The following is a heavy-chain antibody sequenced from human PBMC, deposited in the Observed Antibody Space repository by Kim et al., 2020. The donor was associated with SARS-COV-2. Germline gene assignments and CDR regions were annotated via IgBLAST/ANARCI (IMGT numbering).Heavy chain of an antibody. Sequence: ASVKVSCKASGYTFTSYDINWVRQATGQGLEWMGWMNPNSGNTGYAQKFQGRVTMTRNTSISTAYMELSSLRSEDTAVYYCARGQGSGYSYGWYYYGMDVWGQGTTVTVSS. CDR3: ARGQGSGYSYGWYYYGMDV. D-gene: IGHD5-18*01. V-gene: IGHV1-8*01. J-gene: IGHJ6*02. CDR1: GYTFTSYD. CDR2: MNPNSGNT.